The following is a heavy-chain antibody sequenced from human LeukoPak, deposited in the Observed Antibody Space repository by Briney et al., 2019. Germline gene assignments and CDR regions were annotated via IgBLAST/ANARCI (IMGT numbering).Heavy chain of an antibody. Sequence: SVKVSCKASGGTFSSYAISWVRQAPGQGLEWMGGIIPIFGTANYAQKFQGRVTITADESTCTAYMELSSLRSDDTAVYDCASQTQNASGGECPFDYPGQRNLVTVSS. CDR2: IIPIFGTA. J-gene: IGHJ4*02. D-gene: IGHD2-21*01. CDR3: ASQTQNASGGECPFDY. V-gene: IGHV1-69*13. CDR1: GGTFSSYA.